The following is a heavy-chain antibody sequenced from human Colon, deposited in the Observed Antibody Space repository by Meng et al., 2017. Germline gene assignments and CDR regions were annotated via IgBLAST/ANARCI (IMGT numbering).Heavy chain of an antibody. J-gene: IGHJ5*02. Sequence: VQLGASGPGVVKPSGTLSLTCAVSGGSISSGDWWSWVRQPPGKGLEWIAEIDHTGNTNYNPSLKSRVTISVDKSKNQFSLKLSFMTAADTAVYYCARVGPGELPNFFDPWGQGTLVTVSS. D-gene: IGHD1-7*01. CDR1: GGSISSGDW. CDR2: IDHTGNT. V-gene: IGHV4-4*02. CDR3: ARVGPGELPNFFDP.